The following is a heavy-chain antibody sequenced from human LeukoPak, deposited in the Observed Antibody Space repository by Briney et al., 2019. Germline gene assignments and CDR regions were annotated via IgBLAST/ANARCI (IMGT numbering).Heavy chain of an antibody. CDR1: GFAFSAYW. Sequence: PGGSLRLSCAASGFAFSAYWMHWVRQAPGKGLEWVSRINEDATTITHADSVKGRFIISRDNSKKSLYLQMNNLRAEDTAVYYCVRDLILVWTPGDDFDFWGQGTLVTVSS. J-gene: IGHJ4*02. V-gene: IGHV3-74*01. CDR2: INEDATTI. CDR3: VRDLILVWTPGDDFDF. D-gene: IGHD3-16*01.